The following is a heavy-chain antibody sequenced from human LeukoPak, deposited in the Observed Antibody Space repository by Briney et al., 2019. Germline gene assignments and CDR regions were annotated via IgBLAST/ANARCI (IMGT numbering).Heavy chain of an antibody. V-gene: IGHV1-2*02. CDR1: GYTFTGYY. J-gene: IGHJ4*02. Sequence: PWASVKVSCKASGYTFTGYYMHWVRQAPGQGLEWMGWINPNSGGTNYAQKFQGRVTMTRDTSISTAYMELSRLRSDDTAVYYCARDDGRDGCGTFAYWGQGTLVTVSS. CDR3: ARDDGRDGCGTFAY. D-gene: IGHD5-24*01. CDR2: INPNSGGT.